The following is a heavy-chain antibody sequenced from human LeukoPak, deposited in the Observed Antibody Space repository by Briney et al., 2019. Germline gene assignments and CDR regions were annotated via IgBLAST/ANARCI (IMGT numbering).Heavy chain of an antibody. CDR1: GGSISSYY. D-gene: IGHD1-26*01. J-gene: IGHJ4*02. CDR3: ARGSGGATNLDY. Sequence: SETLSLXCTVSGGSISSYYWSWLRQPPGKGLEWLGYIYYGGSTNYNPSLKSRVTISVDTSKNQFSLKLSSVTAADTAVYYCARGSGGATNLDYWGQGTLVTVSS. V-gene: IGHV4-59*01. CDR2: IYYGGST.